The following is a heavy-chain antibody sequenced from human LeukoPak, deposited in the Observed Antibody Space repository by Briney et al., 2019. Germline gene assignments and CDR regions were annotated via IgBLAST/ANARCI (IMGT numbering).Heavy chain of an antibody. CDR3: ARDGGRTRAFDI. CDR2: ISGSGGST. D-gene: IGHD3-16*01. Sequence: GGSLRLSCAASGFTFSSYAMSWVRQAPGKGLEWVSAISGSGGSTYYADSVKGRFTISRDNSKNTLYLQMNSLRSEDTAVYYCARDGGRTRAFDIWGQGTMVTVSS. CDR1: GFTFSSYA. J-gene: IGHJ3*02. V-gene: IGHV3-23*01.